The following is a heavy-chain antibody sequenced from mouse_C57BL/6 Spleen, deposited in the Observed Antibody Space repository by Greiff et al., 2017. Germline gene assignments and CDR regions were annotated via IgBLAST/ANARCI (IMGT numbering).Heavy chain of an antibody. CDR1: GYAFTNYL. J-gene: IGHJ2*01. D-gene: IGHD1-1*01. CDR2: INPGSGGT. V-gene: IGHV1-54*01. Sequence: VKLMESGAELVRPGTSVKVSCKASGYAFTNYLIEWVKQRPGQGLEWIGVINPGSGGTNYNEKFKGKATLTADKSSSTAYMQLSSLTSEDSAVYFCARDGSSIFDYWGQGTTLTVSS. CDR3: ARDGSSIFDY.